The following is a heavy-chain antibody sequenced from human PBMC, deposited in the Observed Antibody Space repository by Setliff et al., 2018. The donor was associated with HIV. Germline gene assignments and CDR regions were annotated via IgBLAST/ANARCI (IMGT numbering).Heavy chain of an antibody. Sequence: PSETLSLTCTVSGGSISSRNYYWAWIRQPPGKGLEWIGTIYYSGTTHYNPSLNSRVIISVDTSKNQFSLRLNSVTAADTAVYYYARHSLGITGDYIRIVAIDIWGQGTMVTVSS. CDR3: ARHSLGITGDYIRIVAIDI. CDR1: GGSISSRNYY. CDR2: IYYSGTT. V-gene: IGHV4-39*01. J-gene: IGHJ3*02. D-gene: IGHD4-17*01.